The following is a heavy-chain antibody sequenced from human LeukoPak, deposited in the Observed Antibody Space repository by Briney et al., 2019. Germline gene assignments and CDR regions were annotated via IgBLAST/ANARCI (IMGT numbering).Heavy chain of an antibody. Sequence: SETLSLTCTVSGGFISNYYWSWIRQPPGKGLECIGYIYYTGSTNYNPSLKSRVTISVDTSKNQFSLKLSSVTAADTAVYYCAALWFGDPETPHDYWGQGTLVTVSS. CDR1: GGFISNYY. V-gene: IGHV4-59*01. CDR3: AALWFGDPETPHDY. J-gene: IGHJ4*02. D-gene: IGHD3-10*01. CDR2: IYYTGST.